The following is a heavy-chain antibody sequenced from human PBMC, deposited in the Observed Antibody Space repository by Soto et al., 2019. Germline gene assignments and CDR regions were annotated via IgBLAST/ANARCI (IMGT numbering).Heavy chain of an antibody. CDR3: ARTTTIAAASYYYYGMDV. J-gene: IGHJ6*02. CDR1: GFSLSTSGMC. CDR2: IDWDDDK. V-gene: IGHV2-70*01. D-gene: IGHD6-13*01. Sequence: SGPTLVNPTQTLTLTCTFSGFSLSTSGMCVSWIRQPPGKALEWLALIDWDDDKYYSTSLKTRLTISKDTFKNQVVLTMTNMDPVDTATYYCARTTTIAAASYYYYGMDVWGQGTTVTV.